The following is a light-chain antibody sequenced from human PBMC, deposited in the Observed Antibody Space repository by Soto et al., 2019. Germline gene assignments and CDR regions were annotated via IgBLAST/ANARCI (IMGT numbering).Light chain of an antibody. CDR3: QQYNSYPWT. CDR2: KAS. Sequence: DRQMTQSPSTLSASVGDRVTITCRASQSISSWLAWYQQKPGKAPKLLIYKASSLESGVPSRFRGTGSGTAFTLTIRSPQPDDFATYYRQQYNSYPWTFGQGTKE. V-gene: IGKV1-5*03. CDR1: QSISSW. J-gene: IGKJ1*01.